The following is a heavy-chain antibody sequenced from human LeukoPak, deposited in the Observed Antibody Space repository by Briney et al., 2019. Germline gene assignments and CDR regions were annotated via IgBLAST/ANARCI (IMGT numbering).Heavy chain of an antibody. Sequence: ASVKVSCKASGGTFSSYAISWVRQAPGQGLEWMGGIIPIFGTANYAQKFQGRVTITTDESTSTAYMELSSLRSEDTAVYYCARGGEDGYNTYIDYWGQGTLVTVSS. CDR1: GGTFSSYA. J-gene: IGHJ4*02. V-gene: IGHV1-69*05. CDR2: IIPIFGTA. D-gene: IGHD5-24*01. CDR3: ARGGEDGYNTYIDY.